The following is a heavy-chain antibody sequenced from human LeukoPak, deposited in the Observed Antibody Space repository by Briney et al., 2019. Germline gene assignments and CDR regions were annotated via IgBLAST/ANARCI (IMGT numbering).Heavy chain of an antibody. CDR2: INPDSGGT. CDR1: GYTFTGYY. CDR3: ARKPSPYGSGSYPFDY. J-gene: IGHJ4*02. Sequence: ASVKVSCKASGYTFTGYYMHWVRQAPGQGLEWMGWINPDSGGTNYAQKFQGRVTMTRDTSISTAYMELRRLRSVDTAVYYCARKPSPYGSGSYPFDYWGQGTLVTVSS. D-gene: IGHD3-10*01. V-gene: IGHV1-2*02.